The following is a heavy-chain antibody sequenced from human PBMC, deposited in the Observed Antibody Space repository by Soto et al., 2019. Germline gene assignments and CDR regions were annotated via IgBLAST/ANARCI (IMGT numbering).Heavy chain of an antibody. Sequence: EVQLVQSGAEVKKPGESLKISCKGSGYSFTSYWIGWVRQMPGKGLEWMGIIYPGDSDTRYSPSFQGQVTISADKSISTAYMQWSSLKASDTAMYYCARTSAAGKYYYGMDVWGQGTTVTVSS. D-gene: IGHD6-13*01. CDR2: IYPGDSDT. V-gene: IGHV5-51*01. CDR3: ARTSAAGKYYYGMDV. J-gene: IGHJ6*02. CDR1: GYSFTSYW.